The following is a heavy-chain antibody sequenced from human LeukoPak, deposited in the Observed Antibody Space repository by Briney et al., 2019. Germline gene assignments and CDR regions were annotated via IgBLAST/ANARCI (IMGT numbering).Heavy chain of an antibody. V-gene: IGHV1-2*02. CDR3: ATDSGSYSMRTILVY. J-gene: IGHJ4*02. D-gene: IGHD1-26*01. CDR2: INTNSGGT. Sequence: GASVKVSCKPSGYTFTDYYMHWVRQAPGQGLEWMGWINTNSGGTNYAQKFQGRVTMTRDTSISAAYMELSSLRSDDTAVYYCATDSGSYSMRTILVYWGQGTLVTVSS. CDR1: GYTFTDYY.